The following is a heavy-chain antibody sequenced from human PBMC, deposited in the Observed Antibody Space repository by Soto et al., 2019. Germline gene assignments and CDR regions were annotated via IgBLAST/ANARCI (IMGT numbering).Heavy chain of an antibody. CDR2: ISAYNGNT. D-gene: IGHD6-19*01. V-gene: IGHV1-18*04. J-gene: IGHJ4*02. CDR1: GYTFTSYG. Sequence: GASVKVSCKASGYTFTSYGISWVRQAPGQGLEWMGWISAYNGNTNYAQRLQGRVTMTTDTSKNTVYLQMNSLRIEDTAVYHCARVHSGWRVYDHWGQGTLVTVSS. CDR3: ARVHSGWRVYDH.